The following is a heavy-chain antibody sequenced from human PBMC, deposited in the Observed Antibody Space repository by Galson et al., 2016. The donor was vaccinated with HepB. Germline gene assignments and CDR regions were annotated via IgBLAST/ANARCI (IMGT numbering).Heavy chain of an antibody. Sequence: SLRLSCAASGFSFSDYAIHWVRQAPGKGLEWVALISNDGSHKFYADSVKGRFTISRDDSKNTLYLQLNRLKSEDTAVYYCARDDLEKTSWGIEVAGPFDYWGQGTLVTVSS. D-gene: IGHD6-19*01. V-gene: IGHV3-30*04. CDR1: GFSFSDYA. CDR3: ARDDLEKTSWGIEVAGPFDY. CDR2: ISNDGSHK. J-gene: IGHJ4*02.